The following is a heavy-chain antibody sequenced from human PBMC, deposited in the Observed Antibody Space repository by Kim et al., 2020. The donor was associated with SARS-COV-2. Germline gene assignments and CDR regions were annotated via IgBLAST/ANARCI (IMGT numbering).Heavy chain of an antibody. Sequence: GESLKISCKGSGYSFTSYWITWVRQMPGKGLEWMGRIDPSDSYTNYSPSFQGHVTISADKSISTAYLQWSSLKASDTAMYYCARPRKYYYDSSGYDAFDIWGQGTMVTVSS. CDR1: GYSFTSYW. J-gene: IGHJ3*02. CDR3: ARPRKYYYDSSGYDAFDI. CDR2: IDPSDSYT. V-gene: IGHV5-10-1*01. D-gene: IGHD3-22*01.